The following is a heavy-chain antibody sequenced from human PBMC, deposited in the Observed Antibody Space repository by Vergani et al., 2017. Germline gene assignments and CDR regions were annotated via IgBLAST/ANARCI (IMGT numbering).Heavy chain of an antibody. CDR2: IYYSGST. J-gene: IGHJ2*01. Sequence: QVQLEESGPGLVKPSETLSLTCTVSGGSFNTYYWSWIRQPPGKGLEWIGYIYYSGSTYYNPSLKSRVTISVDMSKNQFSLKLSSVTAADTAVYYCARDPITYYYGSGTYWYFDLWGRGTLVTVSS. V-gene: IGHV4-30-4*08. CDR3: ARDPITYYYGSGTYWYFDL. D-gene: IGHD3-10*01. CDR1: GGSFNTYY.